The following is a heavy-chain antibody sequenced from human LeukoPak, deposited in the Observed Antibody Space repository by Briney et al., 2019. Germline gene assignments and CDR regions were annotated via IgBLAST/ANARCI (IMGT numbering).Heavy chain of an antibody. D-gene: IGHD1-26*01. Sequence: GGSQRLSCAASGFTFSSYEMNWVRQAPGKGLEWVSYISSSGSTIYYADSVKGRFTISRDNAKNSLYLQMNSLRAEDTAVYYCARASGSYSAFDYWGQGTLVTVSS. CDR1: GFTFSSYE. CDR2: ISSSGSTI. V-gene: IGHV3-48*03. J-gene: IGHJ4*02. CDR3: ARASGSYSAFDY.